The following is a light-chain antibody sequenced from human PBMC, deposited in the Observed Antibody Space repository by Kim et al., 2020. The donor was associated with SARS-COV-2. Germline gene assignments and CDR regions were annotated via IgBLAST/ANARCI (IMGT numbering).Light chain of an antibody. CDR1: QSVSSSY. CDR2: GAS. J-gene: IGKJ1*01. V-gene: IGKV3-20*01. CDR3: QQYGSAPWT. Sequence: SPGERATPSCRASQSVSSSYLAWYQQKPGQAPRLLIYGASSRATGVPDRFSGGGSGTDFTLTISRLEPEDFAVYYCQQYGSAPWTFGQGSKGDIK.